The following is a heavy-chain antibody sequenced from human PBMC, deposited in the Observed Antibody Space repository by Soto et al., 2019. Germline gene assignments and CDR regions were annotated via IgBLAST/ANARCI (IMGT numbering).Heavy chain of an antibody. CDR2: MNPNSGNT. D-gene: IGHD3-10*01. J-gene: IGHJ6*03. CDR1: GYTFTSYD. Sequence: ASVKVSCKASGYTFTSYDINWVRQATGQGLEWMGWMNPNSGNTGYAQKFQGRVTMTRNTSISTAYMELSSLRSEDTAVYYCARGVRGYYGSGKDYYMDVWGKGTTVTVSS. V-gene: IGHV1-8*01. CDR3: ARGVRGYYGSGKDYYMDV.